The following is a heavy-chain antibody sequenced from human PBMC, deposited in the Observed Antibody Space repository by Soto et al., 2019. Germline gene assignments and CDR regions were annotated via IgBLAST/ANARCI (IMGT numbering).Heavy chain of an antibody. D-gene: IGHD6-13*01. Sequence: QGQLVESGGGVVQPGRSRRLSCAASGFTFSSYAMHWVRQAPGKGLEWVAVISYDGSNKYYADSVKGRFTISRDNSKNTLYLQMNSLRAEDTAVYYCARDTQGEQQLVLDYWGQGTLVTVSS. CDR2: ISYDGSNK. J-gene: IGHJ4*02. CDR1: GFTFSSYA. V-gene: IGHV3-30-3*01. CDR3: ARDTQGEQQLVLDY.